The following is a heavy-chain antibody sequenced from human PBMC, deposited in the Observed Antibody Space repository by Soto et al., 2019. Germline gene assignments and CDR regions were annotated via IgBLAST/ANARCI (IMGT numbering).Heavy chain of an antibody. CDR2: IYYSGST. CDR3: ASLMSYYYNMDV. V-gene: IGHV4-30-4*08. J-gene: IGHJ6*03. Sequence: SETLCLTCTVSGGSIGGGGYYWSWIRQPPGKGLEWIGYIYYSGSTYYNPSLKSRVTISVDASKNQFSLKLSSVTAADTAVYYCASLMSYYYNMDVWGQGTTVTVSS. CDR1: GGSIGGGGYY.